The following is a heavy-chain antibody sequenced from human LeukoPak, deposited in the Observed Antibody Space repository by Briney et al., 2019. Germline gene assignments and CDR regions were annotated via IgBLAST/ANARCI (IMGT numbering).Heavy chain of an antibody. CDR3: ARDGGRRRIVAYIAAAGNDY. CDR1: EFSFPNYA. CDR2: ISGSGGGT. Sequence: PGGSLRLSCVGSEFSFPNYAMSWVRQAPGRGLEWVSSISGSGGGTYYADSVKGRFTISRDNSKNTLYLQMNSLRAEDTAVYYCARDGGRRRIVAYIAAAGNDYWGQGTLVTVSS. D-gene: IGHD6-13*01. V-gene: IGHV3-23*01. J-gene: IGHJ4*02.